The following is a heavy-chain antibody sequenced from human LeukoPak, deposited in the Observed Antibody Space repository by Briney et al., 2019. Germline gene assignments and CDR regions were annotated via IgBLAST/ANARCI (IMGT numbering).Heavy chain of an antibody. J-gene: IGHJ4*02. CDR3: TTAYYYGSGNYHFDY. CDR1: GFTFSNAW. CDR2: IKSKTDGGTT. D-gene: IGHD3-10*01. V-gene: IGHV3-15*01. Sequence: PGGSLRLSCAASGFTFSNAWMSWVRQAPGKGLGWVGRIKSKTDGGTTDYAAPVKGRFTISRDDSKNTLYLQMNSLKTEDTAVYYCTTAYYYGSGNYHFDYWGQGTLVTVSS.